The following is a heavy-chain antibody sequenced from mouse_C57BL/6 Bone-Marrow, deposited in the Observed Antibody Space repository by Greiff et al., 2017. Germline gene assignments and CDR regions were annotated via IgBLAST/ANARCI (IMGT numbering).Heavy chain of an antibody. CDR1: GYAFSSSW. D-gene: IGHD1-1*01. CDR3: ARDHKITTVELRGDY. CDR2: ISPGDGDT. J-gene: IGHJ2*01. Sequence: VMLVESGPELVKPGASVKISCKASGYAFSSSWMNWVKQRPGKGLECIGRISPGDGDTNYNGKFKGKATLTADKSSRTAYMQLRSLTSEDSSVYFCARDHKITTVELRGDYWGQGTTLTVSS. V-gene: IGHV1-82*01.